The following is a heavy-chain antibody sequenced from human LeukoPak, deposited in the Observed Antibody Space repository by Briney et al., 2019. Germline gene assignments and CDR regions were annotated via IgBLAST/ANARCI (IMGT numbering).Heavy chain of an antibody. J-gene: IGHJ4*02. V-gene: IGHV4-30-2*01. CDR3: ARDMGSGYPMADY. D-gene: IGHD3-3*01. Sequence: SQTLSLTCTVSGGSISSGGYYWSWIRQPPGKGLEWIGYIYHSGSTYYNPSLKSRVTISVDRSKNQFSLKLSSVTAADTAVYYCARDMGSGYPMADYWGQGTLVTVSS. CDR2: IYHSGST. CDR1: GGSISSGGYY.